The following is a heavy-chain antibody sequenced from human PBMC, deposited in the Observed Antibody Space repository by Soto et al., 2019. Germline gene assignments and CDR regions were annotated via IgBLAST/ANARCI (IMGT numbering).Heavy chain of an antibody. J-gene: IGHJ1*01. Sequence: SETLSLTCTISNGSIGSYYWTWIRQPPGKGLEWIGHIYYSGSTNYNPSLKSRLTLSLDTSKNQFSLKLTSVTAADTAVYYCARVGRLITAAGLLAAWGQGTLATVSS. D-gene: IGHD6-13*01. CDR1: NGSIGSYY. CDR2: IYYSGST. CDR3: ARVGRLITAAGLLAA. V-gene: IGHV4-59*01.